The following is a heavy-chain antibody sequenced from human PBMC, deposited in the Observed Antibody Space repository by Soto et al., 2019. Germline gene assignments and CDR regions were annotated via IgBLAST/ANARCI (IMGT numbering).Heavy chain of an antibody. D-gene: IGHD3-16*02. V-gene: IGHV3-30-3*01. J-gene: IGHJ4*02. CDR2: ISYDGSNK. Sequence: GGSLRLSCAASGFTFSSYAMHWVRQAPGKGLEWVAVISYDGSNKYYADSVKGRFTISRDNSKNTLYLQMNSLRAEDTAVYYWSSLCFMITFGGVIVISLYYFDYWGQGTLVTVSS. CDR1: GFTFSSYA. CDR3: SSLCFMITFGGVIVISLYYFDY.